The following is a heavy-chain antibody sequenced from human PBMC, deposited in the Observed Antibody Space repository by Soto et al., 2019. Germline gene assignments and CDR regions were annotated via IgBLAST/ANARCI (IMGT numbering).Heavy chain of an antibody. CDR1: GFTFSSYG. D-gene: IGHD2-21*02. V-gene: IGHV3-23*01. Sequence: GGSRRLSCPVSGFTFSSYGMTGGGQAPGKGLEWVSAISGSGGSTYYADSVKGRFTISRDNSKNTLYLQMNSLRAEDTAVYYCAKDCLAYCGGDGYWADAFDIWGQGTMVTVSS. CDR2: ISGSGGST. CDR3: AKDCLAYCGGDGYWADAFDI. J-gene: IGHJ3*02.